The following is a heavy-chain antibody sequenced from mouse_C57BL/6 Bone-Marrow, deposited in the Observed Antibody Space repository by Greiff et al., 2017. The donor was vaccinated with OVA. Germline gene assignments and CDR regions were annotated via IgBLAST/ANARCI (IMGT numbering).Heavy chain of an antibody. CDR2: IYPRSGNT. Sequence: QVQLQQSGAELARPGASVKLSCKASGYTFTSYGISWVKQRTGQGLEWIGEIYPRSGNTYYNEKFKGKATLTADKSSSTAYMELRSLTSEDSAVYFWARTGGFAYWGQGTLVTVSA. CDR3: ARTGGFAY. CDR1: GYTFTSYG. V-gene: IGHV1-81*01. J-gene: IGHJ3*01.